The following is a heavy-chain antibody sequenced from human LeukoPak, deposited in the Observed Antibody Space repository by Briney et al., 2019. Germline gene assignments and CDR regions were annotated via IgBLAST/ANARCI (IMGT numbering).Heavy chain of an antibody. CDR2: MNPNSGNT. CDR1: GYTFTGYY. CDR3: ARGSGSYFPDAFDI. V-gene: IGHV1-8*02. D-gene: IGHD1-26*01. J-gene: IGHJ3*02. Sequence: ASVKVSCKASGYTFTGYYMHWVRQATGQGLEWMGWMNPNSGNTGYAQKFQGRVTMTRNTSISTAYMELSSLRSEDTAVYYCARGSGSYFPDAFDIWGQGTMVTVSS.